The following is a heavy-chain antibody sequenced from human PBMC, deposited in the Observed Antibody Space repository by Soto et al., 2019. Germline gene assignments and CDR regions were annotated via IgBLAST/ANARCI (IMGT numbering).Heavy chain of an antibody. D-gene: IGHD1-7*01. CDR3: ATALWNYGPWTS. CDR1: GFSFSDYW. Sequence: HPGGSLRLSCAASGFSFSDYWMSWVRQAPGKGLEWVANIKQDGSEKYYVDSVRGRFTISRDNAKNSLYLQMSSLRAEDTSIYYCATALWNYGPWTSWGQGTLVTVSS. J-gene: IGHJ5*02. CDR2: IKQDGSEK. V-gene: IGHV3-7*01.